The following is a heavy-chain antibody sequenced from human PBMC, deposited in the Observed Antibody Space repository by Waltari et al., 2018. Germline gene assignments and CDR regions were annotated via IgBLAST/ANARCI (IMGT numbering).Heavy chain of an antibody. V-gene: IGHV4-59*01. CDR2: ISYSGNP. J-gene: IGHJ4*02. CDR1: GDSISGSY. D-gene: IGHD1-20*01. Sequence: QVELQESGPGLVKPSETLSLTCNVSGDSISGSYWSWIRQPPGKGLEWIGYISYSGNPNYSPSLNSRVTLSVDTSKNQLSLKLRSVTAADTAVYFCARGVTGEGGYWGQGILVIVSS. CDR3: ARGVTGEGGY.